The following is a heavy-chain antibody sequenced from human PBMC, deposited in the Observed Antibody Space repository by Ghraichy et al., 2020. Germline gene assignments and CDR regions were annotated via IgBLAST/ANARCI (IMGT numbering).Heavy chain of an antibody. Sequence: ASVKVSCKASGYTFTGYYMHWVRQAPGQGLEWMGWINPNSGGTNYAQKFQGRVTMTRDTSISTAYMELSRLRSDDTAVYYCARGPYCSSTSCYFYYYYYGMDVWGQGTTVTVSS. J-gene: IGHJ6*02. CDR3: ARGPYCSSTSCYFYYYYYGMDV. D-gene: IGHD2-2*01. V-gene: IGHV1-2*02. CDR1: GYTFTGYY. CDR2: INPNSGGT.